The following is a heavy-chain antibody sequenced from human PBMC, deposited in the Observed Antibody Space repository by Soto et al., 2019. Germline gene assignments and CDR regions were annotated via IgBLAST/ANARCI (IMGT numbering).Heavy chain of an antibody. Sequence: PLETKPLTCSFDDGNIRCYYLTWISKKTGKGLEWIGELSHSGTTNYTPSLKSRGTMSADTSKNQFSLNLCSVTAADTAIYFCARAPYFDWLFLYYIDSWSQGTLVTVSS. V-gene: IGHV4-34*01. J-gene: IGHJ4*02. CDR1: DGNIRCYY. CDR2: LSHSGTT. D-gene: IGHD3-9*01. CDR3: ARAPYFDWLFLYYIDS.